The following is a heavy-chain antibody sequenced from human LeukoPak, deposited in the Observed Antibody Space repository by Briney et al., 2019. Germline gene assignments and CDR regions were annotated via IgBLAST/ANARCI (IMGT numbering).Heavy chain of an antibody. CDR3: AREGIVGARATPFDY. CDR2: INPNSGGT. J-gene: IGHJ4*02. V-gene: IGHV1-2*02. CDR1: GYTFTGYY. Sequence: ASVKVSCKASGYTFTGYYMHWVRQAPGQGLEWMGWINPNSGGTNYAQKFQGRVTMTRDTSISTAYMELSRLRSDDTAVYYCAREGIVGARATPFDYWGQGTLVTVSS. D-gene: IGHD1-26*01.